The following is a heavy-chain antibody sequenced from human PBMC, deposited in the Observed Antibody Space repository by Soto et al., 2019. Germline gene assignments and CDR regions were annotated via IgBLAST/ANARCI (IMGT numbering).Heavy chain of an antibody. J-gene: IGHJ4*02. V-gene: IGHV1-69*01. D-gene: IGHD5-18*01. CDR3: ASNTVDTAMVFDY. CDR2: IIPIFGTA. Sequence: QVQLVQSGAGVKKPGSSVKVSCKASGGTFSSYAISWERQAPGQGLEWMGGIIPIFGTANYAQKFQGRVTITADESTSTVYMELSSLRSEDTAVYYCASNTVDTAMVFDYWGQGTLVTVSS. CDR1: GGTFSSYA.